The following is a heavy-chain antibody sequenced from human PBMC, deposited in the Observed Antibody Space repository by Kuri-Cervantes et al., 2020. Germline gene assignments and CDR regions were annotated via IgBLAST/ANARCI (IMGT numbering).Heavy chain of an antibody. Sequence: ASVKVSCRASGYTFTGYYMHWVRQAPGLGLEWMGWINPNSGGTNYAQKFQGWVTMTRDTSISTAYMELSRLRSDDAAVYYCARDREGIAAADWYFDLWGRGTLVTVSS. D-gene: IGHD6-13*01. V-gene: IGHV1-2*04. J-gene: IGHJ2*01. CDR1: GYTFTGYY. CDR2: INPNSGGT. CDR3: ARDREGIAAADWYFDL.